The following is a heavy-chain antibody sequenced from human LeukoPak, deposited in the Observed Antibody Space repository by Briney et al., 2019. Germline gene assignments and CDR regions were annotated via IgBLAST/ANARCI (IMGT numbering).Heavy chain of an antibody. CDR1: GFTFSSYA. Sequence: GGSLRLSCAASGFTFSSYAMSWVRQAPGKGLEWVSAISGSGGSTYYADSVKGRFTISRDNSKNTLYLQMNSLRAEDTAVYYCAKGGQQLVRYGMDVWGQGTTVTVFS. CDR3: AKGGQQLVRYGMDV. J-gene: IGHJ6*02. CDR2: ISGSGGST. V-gene: IGHV3-23*01. D-gene: IGHD6-13*01.